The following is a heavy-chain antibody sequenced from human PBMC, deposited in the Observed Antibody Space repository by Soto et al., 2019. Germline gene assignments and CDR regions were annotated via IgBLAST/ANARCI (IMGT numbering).Heavy chain of an antibody. CDR1: GYTFTSYG. V-gene: IGHV1-18*01. CDR3: ARVLDSSARDPSYYFDY. D-gene: IGHD3-22*01. J-gene: IGHJ4*02. Sequence: ASVKVSCKASGYTFTSYGIIWVRQAPGQGFEWMGWISAYNGNTNYAQKLQGRVTMTTDTSTSTAYMELRSLRSDDTAVYYCARVLDSSARDPSYYFDYWGQGTLVTVSS. CDR2: ISAYNGNT.